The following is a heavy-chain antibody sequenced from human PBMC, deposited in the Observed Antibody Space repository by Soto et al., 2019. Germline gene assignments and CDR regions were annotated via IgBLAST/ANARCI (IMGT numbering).Heavy chain of an antibody. CDR1: GYTFTSYG. J-gene: IGHJ5*02. CDR3: ARDRVVAATGWFGP. D-gene: IGHD2-15*01. Sequence: ASVKVSCKASGYTFTSYGISWVRQAPGQGLEWMGWISAYNGNTNYAQKLQGRVTMTTDTSTSTAYMELRSLRSDDTAVYYCARDRVVAATGWFGPWGQGTLVTVSS. V-gene: IGHV1-18*01. CDR2: ISAYNGNT.